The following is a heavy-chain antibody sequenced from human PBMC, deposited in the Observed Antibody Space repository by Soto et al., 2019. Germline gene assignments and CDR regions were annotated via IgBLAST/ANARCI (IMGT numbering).Heavy chain of an antibody. D-gene: IGHD6-19*01. Sequence: SETLSLTCTVSGGSISSSSYYWGWIRQPPGKGLEWIGSIYYSGSTYYNPSLKSRVTISVDTSKNQFSLKLSSVTAADTAVYYCVPPLDSGWYGWGQGTLVTVSS. V-gene: IGHV4-39*01. J-gene: IGHJ4*02. CDR3: VPPLDSGWYG. CDR2: IYYSGST. CDR1: GGSISSSSYY.